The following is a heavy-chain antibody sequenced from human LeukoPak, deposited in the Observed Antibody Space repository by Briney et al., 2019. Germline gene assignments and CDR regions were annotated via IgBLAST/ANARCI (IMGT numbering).Heavy chain of an antibody. V-gene: IGHV1-2*02. CDR3: ARDGGYDYVFDY. J-gene: IGHJ4*02. CDR2: INPNSGGT. CDR1: GYTFTGHY. D-gene: IGHD5-12*01. Sequence: ASVKVSCKASGYTFTGHYMHWVRQAPGQGLEWMGWINPNSGGTNYAQKFQGRVTMTRDTSISTAYMELSRLRSDDTAVYYCARDGGYDYVFDYWGQGTLVTVSS.